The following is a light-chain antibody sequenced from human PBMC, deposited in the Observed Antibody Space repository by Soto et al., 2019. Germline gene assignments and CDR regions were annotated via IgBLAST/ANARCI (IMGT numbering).Light chain of an antibody. V-gene: IGKV3-20*01. CDR2: GAS. J-gene: IGKJ1*01. CDR1: QSVSSSY. CDR3: QQYGNSPST. Sequence: EIVLTQSPGTLSLSPGERATLSCRASQSVSSSYLASYQQRPGQAPRLLIYGASSRATGIPDRFSGSGSGTDFTLTISRLEPEDFAVYYCQQYGNSPSTFGQGTKVEIK.